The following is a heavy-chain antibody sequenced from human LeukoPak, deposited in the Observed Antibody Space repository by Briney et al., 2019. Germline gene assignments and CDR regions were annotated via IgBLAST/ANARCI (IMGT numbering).Heavy chain of an antibody. Sequence: GGSLRLSCGVSGFNFNDAWMSWIRQAPGKGLEWVGRVRTTAEGETTDYAAPVRGRFIISRDDSKNMVFLQMNRLETEDTAIYYCTAGLGKTDDDSWGQGTLVTVSS. V-gene: IGHV3-15*01. CDR2: VRTTAEGETT. D-gene: IGHD4-11*01. CDR3: TAGLGKTDDDS. CDR1: GFNFNDAW. J-gene: IGHJ4*02.